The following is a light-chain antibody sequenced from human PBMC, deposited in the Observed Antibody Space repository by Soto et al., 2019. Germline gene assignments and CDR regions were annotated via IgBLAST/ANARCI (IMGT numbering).Light chain of an antibody. V-gene: IGKV3-20*01. CDR2: GAS. J-gene: IGKJ3*01. CDR1: QSVGSNY. Sequence: EIVLTQSAGTLSLSPGERATLYCRASQSVGSNYLAWYQQKPGQAPRVLSYGASSRATGIPDRFSGSGSGADFTLTISRLEPEDFAVYYCQQYTTSPFTFGPGTKVDIK. CDR3: QQYTTSPFT.